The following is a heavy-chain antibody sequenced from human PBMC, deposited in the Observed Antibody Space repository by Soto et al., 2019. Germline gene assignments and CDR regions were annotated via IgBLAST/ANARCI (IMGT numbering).Heavy chain of an antibody. J-gene: IGHJ6*01. V-gene: IGHV4-59*01. CDR1: GGSISSYY. D-gene: IGHD3-3*01. CDR3: AREGNGVRFLEWLPNYGMDV. CDR2: IYYSGST. Sequence: SETLSLTCTGSGGSISSYYWSWIRQPPGKGLEWIGYIYYSGSTNYNPSLKSRVTISVDTSKNQFSLKLSSVTAADTAVYYCAREGNGVRFLEWLPNYGMDVWGQGTTVTVSS.